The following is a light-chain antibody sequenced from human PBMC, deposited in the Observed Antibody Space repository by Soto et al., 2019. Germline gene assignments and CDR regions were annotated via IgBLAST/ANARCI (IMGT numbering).Light chain of an antibody. J-gene: IGKJ2*01. V-gene: IGKV1-39*01. CDR2: AAS. Sequence: IPMTQSPSSLSASVGDRVTITCRASQSIGNFLNWYQQRPGKAPKLLIYAASSLESGVPSRFTARASGTEFTLTINSLQPEDSATYYCQQSYTTPPYSFGQGTKLEIK. CDR3: QQSYTTPPYS. CDR1: QSIGNF.